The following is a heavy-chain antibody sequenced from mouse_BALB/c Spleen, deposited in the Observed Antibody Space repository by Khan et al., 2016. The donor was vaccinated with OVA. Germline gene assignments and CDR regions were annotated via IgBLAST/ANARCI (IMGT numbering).Heavy chain of an antibody. D-gene: IGHD2-10*01. V-gene: IGHV9-3-1*01. CDR2: INTYTGEP. CDR1: GHTFTKYG. J-gene: IGHJ4*01. Sequence: QVQLKQSGPELKKPGETVKISCKASGHTFTKYGMNWVKQTPGEGLKWMGWINTYTGEPTYADDFNGRFAFSLETSANTAYLQINNLKNEDTATYFCARPPYFAYVMDNWGQGTSVTVSS. CDR3: ARPPYFAYVMDN.